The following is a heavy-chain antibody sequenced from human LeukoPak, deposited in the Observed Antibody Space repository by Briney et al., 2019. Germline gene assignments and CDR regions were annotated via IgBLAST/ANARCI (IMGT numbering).Heavy chain of an antibody. CDR1: RFNVGIHY. D-gene: IGHD3-3*01. Sequence: GGSPRLSQPHSRFNVGIHYKNWVRQPPRKKREWDSLIYSGGTTYFADSVKGRFTNYRARYKNSLYLQMNSLRVEDTAVYYCARDPRAVTTNTYAWGQGTLVTVSS. CDR2: IYSGGTT. J-gene: IGHJ5*02. V-gene: IGHV3-66*01. CDR3: ARDPRAVTTNTYA.